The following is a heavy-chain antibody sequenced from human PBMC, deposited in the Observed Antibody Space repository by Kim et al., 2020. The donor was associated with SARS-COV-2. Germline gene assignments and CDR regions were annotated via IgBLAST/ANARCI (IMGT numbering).Heavy chain of an antibody. CDR3: ARSIGYDSYYYYGMDV. D-gene: IGHD5-12*01. J-gene: IGHJ6*02. CDR2: IIPIFGTG. CDR1: GGTFSSYA. Sequence: SVKVSCKASGGTFSSYAISWVRQAPGQGLEWMGGIIPIFGTGKYRQKFQGRVTITADESTSTAYMELSSLRSEDTAVYYCARSIGYDSYYYYGMDVWGQATTVTVSS. V-gene: IGHV1-69*13.